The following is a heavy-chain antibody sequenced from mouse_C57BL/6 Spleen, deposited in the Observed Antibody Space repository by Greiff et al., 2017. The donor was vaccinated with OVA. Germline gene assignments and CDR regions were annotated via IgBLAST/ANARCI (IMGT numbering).Heavy chain of an antibody. CDR2: ISSGSSTI. CDR3: AGGYFDY. Sequence: EVMLVESGGGLVKPGGSLKLSCAASGFTFSDYGMHWVRQAPEKGLEWVAYISSGSSTIYYADTVKGRFTISRANAKNTLFLQMTSLGSEDTAMYYCAGGYFDYWGQGTTLTVSS. J-gene: IGHJ2*01. CDR1: GFTFSDYG. V-gene: IGHV5-17*01.